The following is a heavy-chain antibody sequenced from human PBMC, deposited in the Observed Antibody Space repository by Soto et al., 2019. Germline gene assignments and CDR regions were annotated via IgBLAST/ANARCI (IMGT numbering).Heavy chain of an antibody. CDR3: ARDRTDSGYYTNWLDP. CDR1: GGTFSSDA. Sequence: SVKVSCKASGGTFSSDAITWVRQAPGQGLEWVGRIIPIFGTTNYAQNLQGRVTISADKSTLTSYMELHSLTSDDTALYYCARDRTDSGYYTNWLDPWGQGTQVTV. V-gene: IGHV1-69*06. CDR2: IIPIFGTT. D-gene: IGHD3-22*01. J-gene: IGHJ5*02.